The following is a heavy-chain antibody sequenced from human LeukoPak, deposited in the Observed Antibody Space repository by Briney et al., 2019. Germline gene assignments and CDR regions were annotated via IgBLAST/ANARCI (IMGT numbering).Heavy chain of an antibody. D-gene: IGHD1-7*01. Sequence: GESLKISCKGSGYSFTSYWIGWVRQMPGKGLEWMGIIYPGDSDTRYSPSFQGQVNISADKSISTAYLQWSSLKASDTAMCYCARLEVTGTTSYYYYYMDVWGKGTTVTVSS. CDR3: ARLEVTGTTSYYYYYMDV. CDR1: GYSFTSYW. V-gene: IGHV5-51*01. CDR2: IYPGDSDT. J-gene: IGHJ6*03.